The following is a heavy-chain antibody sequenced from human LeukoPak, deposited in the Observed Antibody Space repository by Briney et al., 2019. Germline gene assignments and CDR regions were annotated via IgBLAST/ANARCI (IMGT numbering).Heavy chain of an antibody. J-gene: IGHJ4*02. V-gene: IGHV1-8*01. CDR3: ARGRCVGSTNCYYFDS. CDR2: MNPNSGNT. CDR1: GSTFTTYD. D-gene: IGHD2-2*01. Sequence: ASVKLSCKASGSTFTTYDINRVRQATGQGLEWMGWMNPNSGNTGYAQKFQGRVTITRDTSASTAYMELSSLRSEDTAVYYCARGRCVGSTNCYYFDSWGQGTLVTVSS.